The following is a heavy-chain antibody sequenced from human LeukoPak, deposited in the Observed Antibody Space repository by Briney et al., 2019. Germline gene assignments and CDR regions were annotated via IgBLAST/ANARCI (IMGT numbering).Heavy chain of an antibody. CDR3: ARDSGRGVGYCSGGSCYVIDI. CDR1: GYSISTGYY. V-gene: IGHV4-38-2*02. Sequence: SETLSLTCAVSGYSISTGYYWGWIRQPPGKGLEWIGYIYYSGSTYYNPSLKSRVTISVDTSKNQFSLKLSSVTAADTAVYYCARDSGRGVGYCSGGSCYVIDIWGQGTMVTVSS. CDR2: IYYSGST. D-gene: IGHD2-15*01. J-gene: IGHJ3*02.